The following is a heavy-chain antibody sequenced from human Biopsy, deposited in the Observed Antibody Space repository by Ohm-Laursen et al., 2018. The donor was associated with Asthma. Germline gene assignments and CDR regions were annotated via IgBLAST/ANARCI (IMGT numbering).Heavy chain of an antibody. CDR2: IYYSGTT. D-gene: IGHD6-13*01. CDR3: VRGSSSWHHGPFHYYYGLDV. V-gene: IGHV4-39*01. CDR1: SGSGGYMRSGNYY. Sequence: PVTLSLTCSLSSGSGGYMRSGNYYWGWIRQPPGKGLEWIGSIYYSGTTYYNPSLEGRVTVSADTTKNHFSLKLTSVTAADTAVYYCVRGSSSWHHGPFHYYYGLDVWGQGTTATVSS. J-gene: IGHJ6*02.